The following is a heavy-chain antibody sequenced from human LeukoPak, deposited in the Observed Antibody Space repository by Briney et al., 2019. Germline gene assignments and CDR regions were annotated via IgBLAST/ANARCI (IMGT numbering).Heavy chain of an antibody. CDR1: GGSISGYY. J-gene: IGHJ4*02. CDR2: SNDSGST. V-gene: IGHV4-34*01. CDR3: ARGKDDYDFWSGYPH. D-gene: IGHD3-3*01. Sequence: PSETLSLTCAVYGGSISGYYWSWIRQPPGRGLEWIGESNDSGSTNYTSSLKSRVTISLDTSKNQFSLRLRSVTAADTAVYYCARGKDDYDFWSGYPHWGQGTLVTVSS.